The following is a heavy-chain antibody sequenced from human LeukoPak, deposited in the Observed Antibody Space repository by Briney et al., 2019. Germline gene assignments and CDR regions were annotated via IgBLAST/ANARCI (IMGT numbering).Heavy chain of an antibody. CDR1: GFTFSSYA. D-gene: IGHD3-3*01. CDR2: SGSGGST. CDR3: AKGAFWSGPYYGMDV. J-gene: IGHJ6*02. V-gene: IGHV3-23*01. Sequence: GGSLRLSCAASGFTFSSYAMSWVRQAPGKGLEWVSGSGSGGSTHYADSLKGRFTISRDNSKNTLYLQMNSLRAEDTAVYYCAKGAFWSGPYYGMDVWGQGTTVTVSS.